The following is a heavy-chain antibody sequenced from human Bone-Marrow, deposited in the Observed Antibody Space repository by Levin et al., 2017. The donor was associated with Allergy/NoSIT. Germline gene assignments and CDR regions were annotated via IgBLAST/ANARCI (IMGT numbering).Heavy chain of an antibody. CDR2: IFSSGGT. CDR3: ARIVEGTTSRAFDI. J-gene: IGHJ3*02. V-gene: IGHV2-26*01. D-gene: IGHD1-7*01. CDR1: GFSLAHARVG. Sequence: SGPTLVKPTETLTLTCTVSGFSLAHARVGVTWIRQPPGKALEWLAHIFSSGGTSYCSSLKSRLTISKDTSKSQVVLIMTNMDPVDTATYYCARIVEGTTSRAFDIWGQGTEVAVSS.